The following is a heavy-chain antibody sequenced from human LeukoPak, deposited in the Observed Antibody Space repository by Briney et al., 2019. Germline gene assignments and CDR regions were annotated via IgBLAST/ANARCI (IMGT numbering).Heavy chain of an antibody. CDR2: ISSSGSTL. Sequence: QPGRSLRLSCAASGFTFSSYEVNWVRQAPGKRLEWVLYISSSGSTLYYADSVKGRFTISRDNAKNSLYLQMNSLRAEDTAVYYCARGSFYPWELLPTPFDYWGQGTLVTVSS. J-gene: IGHJ4*02. CDR3: ARGSFYPWELLPTPFDY. V-gene: IGHV3-48*03. D-gene: IGHD1-26*01. CDR1: GFTFSSYE.